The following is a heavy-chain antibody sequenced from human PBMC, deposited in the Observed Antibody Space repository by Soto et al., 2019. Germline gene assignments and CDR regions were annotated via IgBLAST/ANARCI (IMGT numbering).Heavy chain of an antibody. Sequence: ASVKVSCKASGYTFTGYYMHWVRQAPGQGLEWMGWINPNSGGTNYAQKFQGWVTMTRDTSISTAYMELSRLRSDDTAVYYCARDQVPYLAVAGTYYYYGMDVWGQGTTVTV. J-gene: IGHJ6*02. D-gene: IGHD6-19*01. CDR1: GYTFTGYY. CDR3: ARDQVPYLAVAGTYYYYGMDV. CDR2: INPNSGGT. V-gene: IGHV1-2*04.